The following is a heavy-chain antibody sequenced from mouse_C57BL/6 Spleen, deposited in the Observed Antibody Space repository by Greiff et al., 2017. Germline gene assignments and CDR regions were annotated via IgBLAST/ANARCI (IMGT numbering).Heavy chain of an antibody. CDR2: IWGVGST. Sequence: VQLQQSGPGLVAPSQSPSITCTVSGFSLTSYGVDWVRQSPGKGLEWLGVIWGVGSTNYNSALKSRLSISKDNSKSQVFLKMNSLQTDDTAMYYCASGGSSGSFFAYWGQGTLVTVSA. V-gene: IGHV2-6*01. CDR1: GFSLTSYG. D-gene: IGHD3-2*02. CDR3: ASGGSSGSFFAY. J-gene: IGHJ3*01.